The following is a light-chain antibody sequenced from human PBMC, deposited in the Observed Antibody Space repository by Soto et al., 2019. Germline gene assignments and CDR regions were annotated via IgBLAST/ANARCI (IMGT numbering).Light chain of an antibody. CDR2: DNN. CDR1: SSNIGNNY. J-gene: IGLJ2*01. Sequence: QSVLTQPPSVSAAPGQRVTISCSGSSSNIGNNYVSWYQQLPGTAPKLLIYDNNKRPSGIPDRFSGSTSGTSATLAIAGLQTGDEADYYCDSWDNSLSVVLFGGGTKVIVL. CDR3: DSWDNSLSVVL. V-gene: IGLV1-51*01.